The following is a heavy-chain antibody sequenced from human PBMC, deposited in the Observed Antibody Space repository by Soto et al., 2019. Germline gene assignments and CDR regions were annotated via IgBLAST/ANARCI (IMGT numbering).Heavy chain of an antibody. D-gene: IGHD3-3*01. CDR1: GGSIISSSYY. Sequence: SETLSLTCTVSGGSIISSSYYWGWIRQPPGKGLEWIGSIYYSGSTYYNPSLKSRVTISVDTSKNQFSLKLSSVTAADTAVYYCARLNYDFWSGRLRENYYYYGMDVWGQGTTVTVSS. CDR2: IYYSGST. CDR3: ARLNYDFWSGRLRENYYYYGMDV. J-gene: IGHJ6*02. V-gene: IGHV4-39*01.